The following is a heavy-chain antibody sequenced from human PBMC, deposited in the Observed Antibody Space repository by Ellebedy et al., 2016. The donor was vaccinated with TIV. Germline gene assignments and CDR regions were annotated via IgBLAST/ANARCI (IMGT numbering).Heavy chain of an antibody. V-gene: IGHV3-7*04. D-gene: IGHD2-2*01. CDR2: IKYDEIEN. CDR1: GFAFNRFW. Sequence: PGGSLRLSCAASGFAFNRFWMGWIRQSPGKGLEWVALIKYDEIENYYANSVKGRFTISRDNARNSLYLQMKSLRVDDTAMYYCARDTVAVPDGNTFDFWGQGTMVTVST. CDR3: ARDTVAVPDGNTFDF. J-gene: IGHJ3*01.